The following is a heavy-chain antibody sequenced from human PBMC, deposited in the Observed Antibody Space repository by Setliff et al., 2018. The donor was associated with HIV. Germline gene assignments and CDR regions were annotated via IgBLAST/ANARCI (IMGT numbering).Heavy chain of an antibody. V-gene: IGHV4-39*07. D-gene: IGHD4-4*01. Sequence: PSETLSLTCTVAGGSTSSSSYYWGWIRQPPGMGLEWIASIYHNGNTYYNPSLKSRVTMSVDTSKNHFSLKLSSVTAADTAVYYCATSLITVPPDAFDIWGQGAMVTVSS. CDR1: GGSTSSSSYY. J-gene: IGHJ3*02. CDR3: ATSLITVPPDAFDI. CDR2: IYHNGNT.